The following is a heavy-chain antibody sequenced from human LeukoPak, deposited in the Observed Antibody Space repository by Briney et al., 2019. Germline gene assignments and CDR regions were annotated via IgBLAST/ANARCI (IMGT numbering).Heavy chain of an antibody. V-gene: IGHV1-69*13. CDR1: GGTFSSYA. CDR3: ARRGYSGYDQLDY. Sequence: VASVKVSCKASGGTFSSYAISWVRQAPGQGLEWMGGIIPIFGTANYAQKFQGRVTITADESTSTAYMELSSLRSEDTAVYYCARRGYSGYDQLDYWGQGTLVTVSS. CDR2: IIPIFGTA. D-gene: IGHD5-12*01. J-gene: IGHJ4*02.